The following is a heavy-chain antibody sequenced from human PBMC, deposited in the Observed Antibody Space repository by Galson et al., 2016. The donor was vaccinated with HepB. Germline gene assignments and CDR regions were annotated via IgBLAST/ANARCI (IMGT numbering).Heavy chain of an antibody. D-gene: IGHD3-3*01. Sequence: SLRLSCAASGFTFDDYAMHWVRQAPGKGLEWVSGISWDSGSIDYADSVKGRFTISRDNAKNSLYLQMNTLRPEDTALYYCAKDIRISIFGAYWDFDFWGRGTLVSVSS. CDR3: AKDIRISIFGAYWDFDF. V-gene: IGHV3-9*01. J-gene: IGHJ2*01. CDR2: ISWDSGSI. CDR1: GFTFDDYA.